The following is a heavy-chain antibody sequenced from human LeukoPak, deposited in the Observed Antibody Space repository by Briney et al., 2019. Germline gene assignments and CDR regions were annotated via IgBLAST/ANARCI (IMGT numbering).Heavy chain of an antibody. V-gene: IGHV5-51*01. Sequence: GESLQISFKGSGYSFTSYWIGWGRRMPGKGRGGMGIIYPGESDTRYSPSFQGQVTISADKSISTAYLQWSSLKASDTAMYYCARSVDSGYSYFDYWGQGTLVTVSS. J-gene: IGHJ4*02. CDR1: GYSFTSYW. CDR3: ARSVDSGYSYFDY. CDR2: IYPGESDT. D-gene: IGHD3-22*01.